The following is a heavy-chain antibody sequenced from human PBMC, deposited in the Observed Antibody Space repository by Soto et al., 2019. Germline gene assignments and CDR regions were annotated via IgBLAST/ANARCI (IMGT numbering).Heavy chain of an antibody. D-gene: IGHD4-17*01. Sequence: ASVKVSCKASGYTFTNFGITWVRQAPGQGLEWMGWISADNGSPKYAQKFQGRVTMTTDTSTSTAYMELRSLRSDDTAVYYCARRGYGDYGLSISKYDYWGQGTLVTVSS. CDR2: ISADNGSP. CDR1: GYTFTNFG. J-gene: IGHJ4*02. V-gene: IGHV1-18*01. CDR3: ARRGYGDYGLSISKYDY.